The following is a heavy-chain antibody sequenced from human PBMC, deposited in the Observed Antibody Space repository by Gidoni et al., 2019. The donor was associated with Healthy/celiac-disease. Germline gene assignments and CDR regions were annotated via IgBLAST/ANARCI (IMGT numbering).Heavy chain of an antibody. CDR2: FDPEDGET. CDR1: GYTLTELS. J-gene: IGHJ6*02. Sequence: QVQLVQSGAEVKKPGASVKVSCKVSGYTLTELSMHWVRQAPGKGLAWMGGFDPEDGETIYAQKFQGRVTMTEDTSTDTAYMELSSLRSEDTAVYYCATPYCSSTSCYDYYYYGMDVWGQGTTVTVSS. CDR3: ATPYCSSTSCYDYYYYGMDV. D-gene: IGHD2-2*01. V-gene: IGHV1-24*01.